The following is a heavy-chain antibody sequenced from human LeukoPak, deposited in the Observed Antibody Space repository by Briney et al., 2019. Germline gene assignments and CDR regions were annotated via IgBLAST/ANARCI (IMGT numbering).Heavy chain of an antibody. D-gene: IGHD2-15*01. CDR3: ARMGTMGAASYNSYYYYMDV. V-gene: IGHV3-7*01. Sequence: PGGSLRLSCGGSGFTLSSYWMTWVRQAPGKGLEWVANIKEAGSERHYVDSVKGRFTISRDNAENSLYLQMNSLRAEDTAVYYCARMGTMGAASYNSYYYYMDVWGKGTTVTVSS. J-gene: IGHJ6*03. CDR1: GFTLSSYW. CDR2: IKEAGSER.